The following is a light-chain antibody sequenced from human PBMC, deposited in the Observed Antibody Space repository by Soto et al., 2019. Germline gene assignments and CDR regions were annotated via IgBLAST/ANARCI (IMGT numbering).Light chain of an antibody. CDR1: ISDVGGYNY. CDR2: EVT. J-gene: IGLJ1*01. V-gene: IGLV2-14*01. CDR3: RSYTSSSPYV. Sequence: QCSVTLPDSVSGSPGQSITISCTGTISDVGGYNYVSWYQQHPGKAPKLMIYEVTNRPSGVSNRFSGSKSGNTASLTISGLQAEDEADYYCRSYTSSSPYVFGTGTKVTVL.